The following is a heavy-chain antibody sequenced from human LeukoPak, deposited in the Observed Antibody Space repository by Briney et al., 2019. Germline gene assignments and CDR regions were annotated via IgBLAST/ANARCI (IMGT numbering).Heavy chain of an antibody. CDR2: THYSGST. D-gene: IGHD4-17*01. J-gene: IGHJ4*02. Sequence: PSETLSLTCTVSGGSISGYYWSWIRQPPGKGLEWIGYTHYSGSTSYNPSLKSRVTISVDTSKNQFSLKLSSVTAADTAVYYCARAGRDYGDYGAGDYWGQGTLVTVSS. CDR1: GGSISGYY. V-gene: IGHV4-59*12. CDR3: ARAGRDYGDYGAGDY.